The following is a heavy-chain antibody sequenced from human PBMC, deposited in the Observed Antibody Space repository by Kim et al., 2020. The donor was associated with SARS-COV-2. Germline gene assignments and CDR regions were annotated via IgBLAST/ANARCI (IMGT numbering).Heavy chain of an antibody. Sequence: SVKVSCKASGGTFSSYAISWVRQAPGQGLEWMGGIIPIFGTANYAQKFQGRVTITADESTSTAYMELSSLRAEDTAVYYCARSSGYYKGYFQHWGQGTLVTVSS. D-gene: IGHD3-22*01. J-gene: IGHJ1*01. V-gene: IGHV1-69*13. CDR3: ARSSGYYKGYFQH. CDR1: GGTFSSYA. CDR2: IIPIFGTA.